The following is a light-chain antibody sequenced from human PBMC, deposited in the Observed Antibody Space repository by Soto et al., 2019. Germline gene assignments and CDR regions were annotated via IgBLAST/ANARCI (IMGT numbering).Light chain of an antibody. J-gene: IGKJ4*01. CDR1: QSISSY. V-gene: IGKV1-39*01. Sequence: DIQMTQSPSSRSASLGDRVTITCRASQSISSYLNWYQQKPGKAPKLLIYAASSLQSGVPSRFSGSGSGTDFTLTISSLQPEDFATYYCQQSYSTPTFGGGTKVDI. CDR3: QQSYSTPT. CDR2: AAS.